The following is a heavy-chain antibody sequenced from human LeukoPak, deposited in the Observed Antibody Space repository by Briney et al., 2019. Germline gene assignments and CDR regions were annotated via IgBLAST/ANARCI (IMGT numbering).Heavy chain of an antibody. D-gene: IGHD5-24*01. CDR3: AREDLVSRDGYNSDHFDY. V-gene: IGHV3-21*01. CDR1: GFTFSSYS. CDR2: ISSSSSYI. Sequence: GGSLRLSCAASGFTFSSYSMNWVRQAPGKGLEWVSSISSSSSYIYYADSVKGRFTISRDNAKNSLYLQMNSLRAEDTAVYYCAREDLVSRDGYNSDHFDYWGQGTLVTVSS. J-gene: IGHJ4*02.